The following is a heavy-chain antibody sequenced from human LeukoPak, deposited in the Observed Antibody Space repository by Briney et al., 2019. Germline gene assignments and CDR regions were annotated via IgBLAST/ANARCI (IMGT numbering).Heavy chain of an antibody. CDR1: GFTFSSYS. Sequence: GGTLRLSCAASGFTFSSYSMNWVRQAPGKGLEWFSSISSSSSYIYYADSVKGRFTISRDNAKNSLYLQMNSLRAEDTAVYYCAELGITMIGGVWGKGTTVTISS. CDR2: ISSSSSYI. V-gene: IGHV3-21*01. CDR3: AELGITMIGGV. J-gene: IGHJ6*04. D-gene: IGHD3-10*02.